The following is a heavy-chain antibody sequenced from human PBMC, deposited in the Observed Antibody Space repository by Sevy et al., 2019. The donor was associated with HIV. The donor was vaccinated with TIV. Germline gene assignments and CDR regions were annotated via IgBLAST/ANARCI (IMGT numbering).Heavy chain of an antibody. CDR3: ARVPWGYYDYVWGSYRHPSGDY. Sequence: GGSLRLSCAASGFTFSSYAMHWVRQAPGKGLEWVAVISYDGSIKYYADSVKGRFTISRDNSKNTLYLQMNSLRAEDTAVYYCARVPWGYYDYVWGSYRHPSGDYWGQGTLVTVSS. CDR2: ISYDGSIK. V-gene: IGHV3-30-3*01. J-gene: IGHJ4*02. CDR1: GFTFSSYA. D-gene: IGHD3-16*02.